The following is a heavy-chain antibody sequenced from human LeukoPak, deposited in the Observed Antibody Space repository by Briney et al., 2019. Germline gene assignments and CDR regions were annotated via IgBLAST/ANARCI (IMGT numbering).Heavy chain of an antibody. J-gene: IGHJ3*02. CDR3: ARVGATDAFDI. D-gene: IGHD3-16*01. CDR2: IYYSGST. Sequence: SETLSLTCAVSGGSISSYYWSWIRQPPGKGLEWIGYIYYSGSTNYNPSLKSRVTISVDTSKNQFSLKLSSVTAADTAVYYCARVGATDAFDIWGQGTMVTVSS. CDR1: GGSISSYY. V-gene: IGHV4-59*01.